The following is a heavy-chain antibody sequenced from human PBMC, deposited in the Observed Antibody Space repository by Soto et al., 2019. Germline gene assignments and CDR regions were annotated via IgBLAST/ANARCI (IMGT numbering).Heavy chain of an antibody. CDR2: ISAHNGNT. J-gene: IGHJ4*02. D-gene: IGHD1-1*01. CDR1: GYAFTTYG. V-gene: IGHV1-18*01. Sequence: QVHLVQSGAEVKKPGASVKVSCKGSGYAFTTYGITWVRQAPGQGLEWMGWISAHNGNTNYAQKLQGRVTVTRDTSTSTAYMELRSLRSDDTDVYYCARGRYGYYWGQGALVTVSS. CDR3: ARGRYGYY.